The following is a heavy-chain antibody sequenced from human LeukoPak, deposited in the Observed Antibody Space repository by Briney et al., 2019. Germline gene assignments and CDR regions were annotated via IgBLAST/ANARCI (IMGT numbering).Heavy chain of an antibody. J-gene: IGHJ4*02. CDR2: IDPSDSYT. Sequence: GASLQISCKGPGYRFTSYWISWVRQMPGKGLEWMGRIDPSDSYTNYSPSFQGHVTISADKSISTAYLQWSSLKASDTAMYYCATPQLAAAGIDSGWGQGTLVTVSS. CDR3: ATPQLAAAGIDSG. CDR1: GYRFTSYW. V-gene: IGHV5-10-1*01. D-gene: IGHD6-13*01.